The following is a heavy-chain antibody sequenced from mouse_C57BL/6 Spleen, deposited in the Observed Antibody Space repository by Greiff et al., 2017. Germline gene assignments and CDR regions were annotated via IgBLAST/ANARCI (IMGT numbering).Heavy chain of an antibody. CDR3: ARGSSSYYAMDY. Sequence: DVMLVESGGGLVKPGGSLKLSCAASGFTFSDYGMHWVRQASEKGLEWVAYISSGSSTIYYADTVKGRFTISRDNAKNTLFLQMTSLRSEDTAMYYCARGSSSYYAMDYWGQGTSVTVSS. CDR1: GFTFSDYG. D-gene: IGHD1-1*01. V-gene: IGHV5-17*01. CDR2: ISSGSSTI. J-gene: IGHJ4*01.